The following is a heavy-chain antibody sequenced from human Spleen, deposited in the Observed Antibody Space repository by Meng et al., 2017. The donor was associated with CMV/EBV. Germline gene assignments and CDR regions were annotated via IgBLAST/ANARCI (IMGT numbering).Heavy chain of an antibody. V-gene: IGHV1-58*01. CDR2: SVVGSGNT. D-gene: IGHD3-3*01. CDR3: AADPYDFPTGVY. CDR1: GLTFTSSA. J-gene: IGHJ4*02. Sequence: SVKVSCKASGLTFTSSAVQWVRKARGQRLEWIGWSVVGSGNTNYAQKFQERVTITRDMSTSTAYMELSSLRSEDTAVYYCAADPYDFPTGVYWGQGTLVTVSS.